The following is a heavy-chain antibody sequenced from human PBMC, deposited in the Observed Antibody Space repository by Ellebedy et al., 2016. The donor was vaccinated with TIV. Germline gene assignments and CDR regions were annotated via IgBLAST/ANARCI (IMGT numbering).Heavy chain of an antibody. CDR1: GDSISSSSYY. D-gene: IGHD2-2*01. CDR3: ARFRSGIVVAPAHYGMDV. CDR2: INHSGST. J-gene: IGHJ6*02. Sequence: SETLSLXXTVSGDSISSSSYYWGWVRQPPGRGLEWIGTINHSGSTYYNPSLKSRVTISVDTSKNQFSLRLSSVTAADTAVYYCARFRSGIVVAPAHYGMDVWGQGTTVTVSS. V-gene: IGHV4-39*01.